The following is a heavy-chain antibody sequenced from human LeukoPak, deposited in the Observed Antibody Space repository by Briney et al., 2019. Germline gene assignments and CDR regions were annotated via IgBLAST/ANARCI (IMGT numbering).Heavy chain of an antibody. CDR1: GFTFSSYW. Sequence: GGSLRLSCAASGFTFSSYWMTWLRQAPGKGLEGVANIKQDGSEKNYVDSVKGRFTISRVNAKNSLFLQMNSLRAEDTAVYYCASQPAVVDLDYWGQGTLVTVSS. CDR3: ASQPAVVDLDY. CDR2: IKQDGSEK. J-gene: IGHJ4*02. D-gene: IGHD5-18*01. V-gene: IGHV3-7*01.